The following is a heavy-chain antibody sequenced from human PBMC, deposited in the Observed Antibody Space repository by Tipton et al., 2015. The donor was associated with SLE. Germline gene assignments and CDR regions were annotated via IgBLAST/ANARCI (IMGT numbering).Heavy chain of an antibody. CDR2: VPYSGST. J-gene: IGHJ2*01. D-gene: IGHD2-21*02. CDR1: GGSISSYY. CDR3: ARALTANWYFEL. V-gene: IGHV4-59*01. Sequence: LRLSCTVSGGSISSYYWSWIRQSPGKGLEWIGYVPYSGSTNHNPSLKSRVTISVDTSKNQFSLKLSSVTAADTAVYYCARALTANWYFELWGRGTLVTVSS.